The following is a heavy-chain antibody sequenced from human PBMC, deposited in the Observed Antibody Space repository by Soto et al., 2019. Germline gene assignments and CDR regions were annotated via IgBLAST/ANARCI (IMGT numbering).Heavy chain of an antibody. Sequence: EVQLVESGGGLIQPGGSLRLSCAASGFTVSSNYMSWVRQAPGKGLEWVSVIYSGGSTYYADSVKGRFTISRDNSKNTLYLQMNSLRAEDTAVYYCARDYSGYDSSYFDYWGQGTLVTVSS. D-gene: IGHD5-12*01. CDR1: GFTVSSNY. J-gene: IGHJ4*02. CDR3: ARDYSGYDSSYFDY. V-gene: IGHV3-53*01. CDR2: IYSGGST.